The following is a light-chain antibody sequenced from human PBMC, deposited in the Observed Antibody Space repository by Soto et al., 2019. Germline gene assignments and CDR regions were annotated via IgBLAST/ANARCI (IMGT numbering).Light chain of an antibody. Sequence: DIVLTQSPGTLSSSPGESATLTCRASQISQRKYLAWSQQRLGQAPRPLIHDAYRRATGIPDRFSGSGSGTDLTLTISGLEPEDFAVYSCQHYDNSPQITFGQGTRLEIK. J-gene: IGKJ5*01. CDR2: DAY. V-gene: IGKV3-20*01. CDR3: QHYDNSPQIT. CDR1: QISQRKY.